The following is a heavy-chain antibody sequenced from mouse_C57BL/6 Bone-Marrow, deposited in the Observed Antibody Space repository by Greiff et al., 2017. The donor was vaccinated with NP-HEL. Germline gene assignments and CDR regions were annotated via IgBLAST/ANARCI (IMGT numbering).Heavy chain of an antibody. D-gene: IGHD1-1*01. V-gene: IGHV5-17*01. CDR2: ISSGSSTI. J-gene: IGHJ1*03. CDR1: GFTFSDYG. Sequence: EVNVVESGGGLVKPGGSLKLSCAASGFTFSDYGMHWVRQAPEKGLEWVAYISSGSSTIYYADTVKGRFTISRDNAKNTLFLQMTSLRSEDTAMYYCARFYYYGSSSYFDVWGTGTTVTVSS. CDR3: ARFYYYGSSSYFDV.